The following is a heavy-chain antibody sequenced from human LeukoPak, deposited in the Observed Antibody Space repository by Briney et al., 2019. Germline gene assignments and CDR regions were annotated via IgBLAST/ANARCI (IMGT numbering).Heavy chain of an antibody. CDR1: GYSFTTHW. CDR3: ARGDGYSDFDY. D-gene: IGHD5-24*01. V-gene: IGHV5-51*01. CDR2: IYPGDSDT. J-gene: IGHJ4*02. Sequence: GESLQISCKASGYSFTTHWIGWVRQMPGKGLEWMGIIYPGDSDTRYSPSFQGQVTISADKSISTAYLQWSSLKASDTAMYYCARGDGYSDFDYWGQGTLVTVSS.